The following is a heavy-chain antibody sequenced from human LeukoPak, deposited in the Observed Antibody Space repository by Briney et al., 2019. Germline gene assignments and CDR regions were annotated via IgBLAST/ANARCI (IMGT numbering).Heavy chain of an antibody. CDR2: INHSGST. V-gene: IGHV4-34*01. CDR3: ARYGNYNWFDP. Sequence: SETLSLTCAVYGGSFSGYYWSWIRQPPGKGLEWIGEINHSGSTNYSPSLKSRVTISVDTSKNQFSLKLSSVTAADTAVYYCARYGNYNWFDPWGQGTLVTVSS. D-gene: IGHD4-17*01. CDR1: GGSFSGYY. J-gene: IGHJ5*02.